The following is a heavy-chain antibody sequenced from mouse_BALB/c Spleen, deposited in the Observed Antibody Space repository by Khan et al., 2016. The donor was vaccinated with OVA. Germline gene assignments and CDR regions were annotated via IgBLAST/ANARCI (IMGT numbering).Heavy chain of an antibody. CDR3: ARIKKIVATYFDY. Sequence: QVQLQQSGAELVKAGASVKMSCKASGYTFTSYWMHWVKQRLGQGLEWFAETNPTNGRTYYNEKFKSKATLTVDKSSSTAYMILSGPTFEDAAVDYCARIKKIVATYFDYWGQGTTLTVSS. V-gene: IGHV1S81*02. D-gene: IGHD1-1*01. CDR2: TNPTNGRT. CDR1: GYTFTSYW. J-gene: IGHJ2*01.